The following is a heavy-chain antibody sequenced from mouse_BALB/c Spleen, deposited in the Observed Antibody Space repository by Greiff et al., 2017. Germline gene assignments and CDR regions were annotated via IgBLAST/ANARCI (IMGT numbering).Heavy chain of an antibody. CDR3: ARSLTGRAMDY. CDR1: GFTFSSFG. J-gene: IGHJ4*01. CDR2: ISSGSSTI. V-gene: IGHV5-17*02. D-gene: IGHD4-1*01. Sequence: DVKLVESGGGLVQPGGSRKLSCAASGFTFSSFGMHWVRQAPEKGLEWVAYISSGSSTIYYADTVKGRFTISRDNPKNTLFLQMTSLRSEDTAMYYCARSLTGRAMDYWGQGTSVTVSS.